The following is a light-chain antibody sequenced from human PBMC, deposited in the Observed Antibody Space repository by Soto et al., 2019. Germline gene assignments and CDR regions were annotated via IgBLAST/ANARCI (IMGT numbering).Light chain of an antibody. J-gene: IGKJ1*01. V-gene: IGKV3-15*01. CDR2: GAS. CDR3: QQYDNWPWT. CDR1: QSISDT. Sequence: ESVLTQSPGILSLSPGERATLSCRASQSISDTLAWYQQKPGQAPRLLIYGASRRATGFPARFSGSGSGTDFTLTISSLQSEDFAVYYCQQYDNWPWTFGQGTKVDIK.